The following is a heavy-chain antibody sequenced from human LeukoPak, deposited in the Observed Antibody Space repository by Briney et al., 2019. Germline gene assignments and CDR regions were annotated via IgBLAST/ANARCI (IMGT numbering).Heavy chain of an antibody. CDR2: IGASGEST. J-gene: IGHJ5*02. CDR1: GFTFSVAA. CDR3: AKDIQLST. V-gene: IGHV3-23*01. Sequence: GGSLRLSCAASGFTFSVAAMTWVRQAPGKGLEWVSLIGASGESTYYADSEKGRFTISRDNSKNTLSLQMNSLRVEDTAMYFCAKDIQLSTWGQGTLVTVSS. D-gene: IGHD5-24*01.